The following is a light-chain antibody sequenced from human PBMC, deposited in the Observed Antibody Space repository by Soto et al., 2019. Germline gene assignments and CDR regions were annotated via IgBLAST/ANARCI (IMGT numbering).Light chain of an antibody. Sequence: EIVLTQSPATLSLSPGERATLFCRASQSVSSNLAWYQQKPGQAPRLLIYGASTRATGIPARFSGRGSGTEFTLTISSLQSEDFALYYCQQYNNWPRTVGQGTKGGIK. CDR3: QQYNNWPRT. CDR2: GAS. CDR1: QSVSSN. V-gene: IGKV3-15*01. J-gene: IGKJ1*01.